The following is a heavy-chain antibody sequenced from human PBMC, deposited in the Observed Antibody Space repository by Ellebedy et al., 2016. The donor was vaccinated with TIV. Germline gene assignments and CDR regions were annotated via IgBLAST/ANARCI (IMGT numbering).Heavy chain of an antibody. V-gene: IGHV3-74*01. Sequence: ETLSLTCAASGFTFSSYWMYWVRQAPGKGLVWVSRMKGDGSSVTYADSVKGRFTISRDDAKNSLYLQMNSLRADDTAVYHCAKGRYSGSGSYENTFDYWGQGTLVTVSS. CDR2: MKGDGSSV. D-gene: IGHD3-10*01. CDR3: AKGRYSGSGSYENTFDY. J-gene: IGHJ4*02. CDR1: GFTFSSYW.